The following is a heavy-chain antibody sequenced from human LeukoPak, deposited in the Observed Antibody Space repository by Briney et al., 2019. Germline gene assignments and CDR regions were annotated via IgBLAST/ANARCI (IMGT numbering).Heavy chain of an antibody. V-gene: IGHV3-9*01. CDR1: GFNFDDYA. J-gene: IGHJ4*02. CDR2: ISWNSGTI. D-gene: IGHD6-19*01. CDR3: AKETVAGRLFDY. Sequence: SLRLSCAASGFNFDDYAMHWVRQVPGKGLEWVSGISWNSGTIGYADSVKGRLTISRDNAQNSLSLQMNSLRAEDTALYYCAKETVAGRLFDYWGQGTLVTVSS.